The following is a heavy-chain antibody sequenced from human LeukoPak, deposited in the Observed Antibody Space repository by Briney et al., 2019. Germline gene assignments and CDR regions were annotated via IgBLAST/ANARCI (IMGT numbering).Heavy chain of an antibody. Sequence: SETLCLTCTVSGGSISSYYWSWIRQPPGKGLEWIGTIYYSGSTKNNPSLKSRVTISVDTSKNQFSLKLSSVTAADTAVYYCARDSGYCSSTSCYDYYYYGMDVWGQGTTVTVSS. J-gene: IGHJ6*02. CDR1: GGSISSYY. D-gene: IGHD2-2*01. CDR3: ARDSGYCSSTSCYDYYYYGMDV. CDR2: IYYSGST. V-gene: IGHV4-59*01.